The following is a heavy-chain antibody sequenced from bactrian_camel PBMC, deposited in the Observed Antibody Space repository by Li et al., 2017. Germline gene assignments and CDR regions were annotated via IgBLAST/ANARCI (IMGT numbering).Heavy chain of an antibody. V-gene: IGHV3S53*01. D-gene: IGHD2*01. CDR1: ESHNVDYC. Sequence: VQLVESGGGSAQAGGSLRLTCVLTESHNVDYCMGWYRQTAGKEREEVAVIDADGETTYADSVKGRFALSQDNAKNTVYLQMDSLKPEDTAMYYCETEGSPPYCSGQLGKGQGTQVTVS. CDR2: IDADGET. J-gene: IGHJ4*01.